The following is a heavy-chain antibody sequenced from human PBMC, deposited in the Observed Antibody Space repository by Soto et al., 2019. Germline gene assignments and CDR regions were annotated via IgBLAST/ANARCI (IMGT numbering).Heavy chain of an antibody. D-gene: IGHD3-10*01. V-gene: IGHV3-30-3*01. CDR1: GFTFSSYA. J-gene: IGHJ4*02. CDR2: ISYDGSNK. CDR3: ARGGGVFDY. Sequence: QVQLVESGGGVVQPGRSLRLSCAASGFTFSSYAMHWVRQAPGKGLEWVAVISYDGSNKYYADSVKGRFTISRDNSKNTLYLQMNSLRAEDTAVDYCARGGGVFDYWGQGTLVTVSS.